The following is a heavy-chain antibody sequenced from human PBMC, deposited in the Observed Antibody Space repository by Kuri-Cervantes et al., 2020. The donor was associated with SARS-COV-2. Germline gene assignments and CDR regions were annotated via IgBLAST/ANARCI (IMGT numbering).Heavy chain of an antibody. CDR2: IYYSGST. CDR1: GGSISSSSYY. D-gene: IGHD3-9*01. J-gene: IGHJ6*03. CDR3: ARDSYDTMDV. V-gene: IGHV4-39*07. Sequence: SETLSLTGTVSGGSISSSSYYWGWIRQPPGKGLEWIGSIYYSGSTYYNPSLKSRVTMSVDPSKIQFSRKLSSVTAADTAVYYCARDSYDTMDVWGKGTTVTVSS.